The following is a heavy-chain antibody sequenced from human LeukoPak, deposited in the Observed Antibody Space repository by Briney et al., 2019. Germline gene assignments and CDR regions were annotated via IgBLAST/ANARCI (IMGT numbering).Heavy chain of an antibody. CDR3: ARAHGDYEDY. V-gene: IGHV4-31*03. CDR2: IYYSGST. D-gene: IGHD4-17*01. CDR1: GDSISRSSYY. J-gene: IGHJ4*02. Sequence: SETLSLTCTVSGDSISRSSYYWGWIRQPPGKGLGWIGYIYYSGSTYYNPSLKSRVTISVDTSKNQFSLKLSSVTAADTAVYYCARAHGDYEDYWGQGTLVTVSS.